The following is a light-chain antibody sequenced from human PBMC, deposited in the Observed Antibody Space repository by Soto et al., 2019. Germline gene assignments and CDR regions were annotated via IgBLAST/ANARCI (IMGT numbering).Light chain of an antibody. Sequence: DIQMTQSPSTLSASVGDRVTITCRASQSISSWFAWYQQKPGKAPKLLIYKAASLESGVPSRFIGSGAGTDLTLTISSVYSDDFATYYCPQCNTFHCTVGQGTKLEIK. J-gene: IGKJ2*02. CDR2: KAA. CDR3: PQCNTFHCT. V-gene: IGKV1-5*03. CDR1: QSISSW.